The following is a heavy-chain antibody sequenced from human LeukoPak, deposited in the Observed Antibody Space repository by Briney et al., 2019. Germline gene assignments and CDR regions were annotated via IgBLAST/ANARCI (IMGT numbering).Heavy chain of an antibody. CDR3: ASLVGATFGAFDI. Sequence: GASVKVSCKASRFTFISSGMQWVRQARGQGLECMGGIIPIFGTANYAQKFQGRVTITADESTSTAYMELSSLRSEDTAVYYCASLVGATFGAFDIWGQGTMVTVSS. CDR1: RFTFISSG. J-gene: IGHJ3*02. V-gene: IGHV1-69*13. CDR2: IIPIFGTA. D-gene: IGHD1-26*01.